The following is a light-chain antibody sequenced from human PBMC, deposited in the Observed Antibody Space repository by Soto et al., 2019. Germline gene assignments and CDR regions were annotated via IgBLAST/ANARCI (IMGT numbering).Light chain of an antibody. CDR3: QQYNSYPRT. CDR1: QSISSW. J-gene: IGKJ1*01. CDR2: DAS. Sequence: DIQLTHSPSTLSASVGDRVSITCRASQSISSWLAWYQQKPGKAPKLLIYDASSLESGVPSRFSGSGSGTDFTLTISGLQPDDFATYYCQQYNSYPRTFGQGTKVESK. V-gene: IGKV1-5*01.